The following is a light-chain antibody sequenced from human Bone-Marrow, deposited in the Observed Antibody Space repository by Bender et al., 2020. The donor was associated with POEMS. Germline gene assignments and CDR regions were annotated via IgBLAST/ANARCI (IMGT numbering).Light chain of an antibody. Sequence: QSVLTQPPSVSGTPGQRITISCTGTRSNIGGNNVNWYQHLPGSAPRLVVYSNYQRPSGVPARFSGSKSGTSASLAISDIQSEDEGDYYCSSWDDSLSGWVFGGGTKLTVL. J-gene: IGLJ3*02. V-gene: IGLV1-44*01. CDR2: SNY. CDR1: RSNIGGNN. CDR3: SSWDDSLSGWV.